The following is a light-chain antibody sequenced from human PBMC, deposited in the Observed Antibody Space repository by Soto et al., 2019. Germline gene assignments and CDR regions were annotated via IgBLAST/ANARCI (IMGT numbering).Light chain of an antibody. CDR2: KAS. CDR1: QSISSW. V-gene: IGKV1-5*03. CDR3: QQYRT. Sequence: DIQMTQSPSTLSASVGDRVTITCRASQSISSWLAWYQQKPGKAPKLLIYKASSLESGVPSRFSGSGSGTEFTLTISSLQPDDFATYYCQQYRTFVQGTKVEIK. J-gene: IGKJ1*01.